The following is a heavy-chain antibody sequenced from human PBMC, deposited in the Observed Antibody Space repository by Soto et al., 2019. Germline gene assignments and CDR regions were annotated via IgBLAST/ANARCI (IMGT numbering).Heavy chain of an antibody. CDR2: ISGYSGNA. V-gene: IGHV1-18*04. CDR1: GYIFSDYG. CDR3: AKRTPVITWGESDY. D-gene: IGHD3-16*01. Sequence: ASVKVSCKTSGYIFSDYGINWVRQAPGQGLEWMGWISGYSGNANLAQKFQGRVTMTTDKSTLTAYMELRRLRSDDTAVYYCAKRTPVITWGESDYWGQGTLVTVSS. J-gene: IGHJ4*02.